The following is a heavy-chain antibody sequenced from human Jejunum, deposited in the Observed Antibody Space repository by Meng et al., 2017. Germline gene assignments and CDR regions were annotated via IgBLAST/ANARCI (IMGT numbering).Heavy chain of an antibody. CDR3: ARWDFGTPRHDW. D-gene: IGHD3-10*01. CDR1: GFNFRNYY. CDR2: ISTTDTTI. V-gene: IGHV3-11*01. Sequence: QEQLVESGGGLVKPGGCLRLNCEASGFNFRNYYMSWMRQAPGKGLEWVSCISTTDTTIFYADSVKGRFTISRDNDKYSLYLQMNSLRAEDTAVYFCARWDFGTPRHDWWGQGTLVTVSS. J-gene: IGHJ4*02.